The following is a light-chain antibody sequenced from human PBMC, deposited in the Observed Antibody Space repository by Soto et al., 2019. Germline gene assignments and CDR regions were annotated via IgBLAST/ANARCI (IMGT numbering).Light chain of an antibody. J-gene: IGKJ1*01. CDR2: DVS. CDR1: QGIGND. CDR3: LQDSRGWT. V-gene: IGKV1-6*01. Sequence: AIQMTQSPSSLSASVGDRVTITCRASQGIGNDLGWYQQKPGKAPKVLIYDVSTLQSGVPSRFSGSGSGTDFTLTISSLQPEDFATYYCLQDSRGWTFGQGTKVEIK.